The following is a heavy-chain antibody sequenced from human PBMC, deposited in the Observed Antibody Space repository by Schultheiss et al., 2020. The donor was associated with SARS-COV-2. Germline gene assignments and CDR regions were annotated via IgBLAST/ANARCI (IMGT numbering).Heavy chain of an antibody. D-gene: IGHD3-10*01. CDR1: GFTFSSYA. Sequence: GESLKISCAASGFTFSSYAMSWVRQAPGKGLEWVSSISSSSSYIYYADSVKGRFTISRDNSKNTLYLQMNSLRAEDTAVYYCAKGPRGYGSGSYSYYFDYWGQGTLVTVSS. J-gene: IGHJ4*02. CDR3: AKGPRGYGSGSYSYYFDY. V-gene: IGHV3-23*01. CDR2: ISSSSSYI.